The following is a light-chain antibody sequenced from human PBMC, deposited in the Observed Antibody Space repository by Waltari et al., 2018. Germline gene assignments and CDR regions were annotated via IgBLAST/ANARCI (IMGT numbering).Light chain of an antibody. J-gene: IGKJ4*01. CDR3: QQYNSWPLT. V-gene: IGKV3-15*01. CDR2: GAF. CDR1: QSISND. Sequence: EIVMTQSPASLSVSPGERVTLSCRASQSISNDLAWYQQRPGQAPRLLMYGAFPRVRGIPIRFRGSGSGTEFILTISGLQSEDFAVYYCQQYNSWPLTFGGGTSVEFK.